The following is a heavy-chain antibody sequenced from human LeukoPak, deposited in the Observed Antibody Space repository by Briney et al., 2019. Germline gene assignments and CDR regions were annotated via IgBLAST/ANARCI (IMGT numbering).Heavy chain of an antibody. J-gene: IGHJ4*02. Sequence: GGSLRLSCAASGFTFSTYAMSWVRQAPGKGLEWVSAIRGSDGSTYYADSVKGRFTISRDNSKNTLYLQMNSLRAEDTAVYYCAKGRGDCTDVSCPAPFDYWGQGTLVTVSS. CDR1: GFTFSTYA. V-gene: IGHV3-23*01. CDR2: IRGSDGST. CDR3: AKGRGDCTDVSCPAPFDY. D-gene: IGHD2-8*01.